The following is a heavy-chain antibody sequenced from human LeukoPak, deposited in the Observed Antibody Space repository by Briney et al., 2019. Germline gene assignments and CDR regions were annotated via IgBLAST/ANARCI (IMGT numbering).Heavy chain of an antibody. D-gene: IGHD1-26*01. V-gene: IGHV1-69*04. CDR1: GGTFSSYA. CDR3: ARLGIVGATVVDY. J-gene: IGHJ4*02. CDR2: IIPILGIA. Sequence: SVKVSCKASGGTFSSYAISWVRQAPGQGLEWMGRIIPILGIANYAQKFQGRVTITADKSTSTAYMELSSLRSEDTAVYYCARLGIVGATVVDYWGQGTLVTVSS.